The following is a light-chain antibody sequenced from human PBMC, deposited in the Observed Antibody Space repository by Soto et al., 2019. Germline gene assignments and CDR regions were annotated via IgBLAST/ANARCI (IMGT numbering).Light chain of an antibody. CDR3: QQYGSLVT. J-gene: IGKJ1*01. Sequence: ENVLTQSPGTLSLSPGERATLSCRASQSVSSSYLAWYQHKPGRAPRLLIDGASNRATGIPDRFSGSGSGTDFTLTISRLEPEDLAVYYCQQYGSLVTFGQGTKVDIK. CDR2: GAS. CDR1: QSVSSSY. V-gene: IGKV3-20*01.